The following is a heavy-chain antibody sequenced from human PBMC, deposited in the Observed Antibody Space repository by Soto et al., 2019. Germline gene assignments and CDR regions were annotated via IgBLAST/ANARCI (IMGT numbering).Heavy chain of an antibody. CDR3: ARDRWGLERHGDLDY. D-gene: IGHD1-1*01. CDR2: IIPIFGKA. Sequence: QVQLVQSGAEVKKPGSSVNVSCKASGGTFSSYAISWVRQAPGQGLEWMGGIIPIFGKANYAQKFQGRVTINADESTSTAYMELSSLRSEDTAVYSCARDRWGLERHGDLDYWGQGTLVTVSS. V-gene: IGHV1-69*01. J-gene: IGHJ4*02. CDR1: GGTFSSYA.